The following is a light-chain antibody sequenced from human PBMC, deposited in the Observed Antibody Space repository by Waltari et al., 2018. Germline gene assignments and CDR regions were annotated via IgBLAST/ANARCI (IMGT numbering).Light chain of an antibody. V-gene: IGLV6-57*02. J-gene: IGLJ2*01. CDR2: AEN. Sequence: YQQRAGSALTTGIYAENQKPSGVPDRFSGSIYSASNSASLTISGRKTADEADYYCHSYDSSNVVFGRVTQLTGL. CDR3: HSYDSSNVV.